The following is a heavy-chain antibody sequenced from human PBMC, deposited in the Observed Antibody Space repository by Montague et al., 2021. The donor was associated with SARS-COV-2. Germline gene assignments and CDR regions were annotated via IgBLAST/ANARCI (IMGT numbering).Heavy chain of an antibody. D-gene: IGHD2-2*01. V-gene: IGHV4-59*01. CDR2: IYYTGST. CDR3: ARAQTTRFIASCVNYFDY. CDR1: GGSISGYY. Sequence: SETLSLTCTVSGGSISGYYWTWMRQPPGKGLEWLGHIYYTGSTNYNPSLKSRVTISIDTPKNQFSLKLRSVTAADTAVYFCARAQTTRFIASCVNYFDYWGQGALVTVSS. J-gene: IGHJ4*02.